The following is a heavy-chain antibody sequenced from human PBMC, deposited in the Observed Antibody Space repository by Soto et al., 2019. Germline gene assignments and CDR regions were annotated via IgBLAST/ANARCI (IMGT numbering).Heavy chain of an antibody. J-gene: IGHJ3*02. D-gene: IGHD1-1*01. Sequence: EVQLLESGGGLVQPGGSLRLSCAASGFTFSSYAMSWVRQAPGKGLEWVSAISGSGGSTYYAASVKGRFTISRDHSKNPLYMQMNSLRAEDTAVYYCAKERSGNWNDDAFDIWGQGTMVTVSS. V-gene: IGHV3-23*01. CDR3: AKERSGNWNDDAFDI. CDR2: ISGSGGST. CDR1: GFTFSSYA.